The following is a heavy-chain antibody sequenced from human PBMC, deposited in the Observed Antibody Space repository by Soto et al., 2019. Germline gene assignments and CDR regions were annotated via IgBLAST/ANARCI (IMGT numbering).Heavy chain of an antibody. J-gene: IGHJ6*02. D-gene: IGHD4-17*01. CDR2: IYYSGNT. CDR3: ARGSLRLPYTLDV. V-gene: IGHV4-30-4*01. Sequence: KTSETVSLTCSFSCGSIISGYYYWSWIRQPPGKGPEWIGNIYYSGNTYYNPSLKSRLIISIDTSKNQFSLKVGSVTAADTAVYYCARGSLRLPYTLDVRGQGTTVTVSS. CDR1: CGSIISGYYY.